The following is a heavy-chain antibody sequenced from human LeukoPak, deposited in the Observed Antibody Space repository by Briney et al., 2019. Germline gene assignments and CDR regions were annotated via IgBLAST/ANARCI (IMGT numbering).Heavy chain of an antibody. Sequence: GGSLRLSCAASGFTFSSYEMNWVRQAPGKGLEWVSYISSSGSTIYYADSVKGRFTISRDNAKNSLYLQMNSLRAEDTAVYYCARVLWFGVGKGGMDVWGKGTTVTVSS. CDR3: ARVLWFGVGKGGMDV. CDR2: ISSSGSTI. V-gene: IGHV3-48*03. D-gene: IGHD3-10*01. CDR1: GFTFSSYE. J-gene: IGHJ6*04.